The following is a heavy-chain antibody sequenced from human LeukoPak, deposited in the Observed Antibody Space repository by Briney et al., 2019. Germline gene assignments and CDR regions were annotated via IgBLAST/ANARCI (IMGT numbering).Heavy chain of an antibody. CDR1: GFTFSSYG. Sequence: GRSLRLSCAASGFTFSSYGMHWVRQAPGKGLEWVAVIWYDGSNKYYADSVKGRFTISRDNSENTLYLQMNSLRAEDTAVYYCAKDRGRVAAEYYFDYWGQGTLVTVSS. CDR3: AKDRGRVAAEYYFDY. V-gene: IGHV3-33*06. J-gene: IGHJ4*02. CDR2: IWYDGSNK. D-gene: IGHD6-13*01.